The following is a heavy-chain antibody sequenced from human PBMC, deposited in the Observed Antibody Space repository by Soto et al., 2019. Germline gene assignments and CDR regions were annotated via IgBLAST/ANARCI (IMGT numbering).Heavy chain of an antibody. CDR2: ISYSGIT. CDR3: ARYTSGTAMLIDY. J-gene: IGHJ4*02. D-gene: IGHD5-18*01. CDR1: GGSVSSAGYY. V-gene: IGHV4-31*03. Sequence: QVQLQESGPGLVKPSQTLSLTCTVSGGSVSSAGYYWSWIRQHTGTGLEWIGYISYSGITHYNPSHKSRLTMSVDTSKNQFSLNLSSVTAADTGVYYCARYTSGTAMLIDYWGQGTLVTVSS.